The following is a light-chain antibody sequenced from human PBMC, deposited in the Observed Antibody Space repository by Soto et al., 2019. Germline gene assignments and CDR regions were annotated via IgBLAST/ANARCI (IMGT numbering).Light chain of an antibody. Sequence: EAVLTQSPGTLSLSPGERATLSCRASQSVSNNYLAWYQQKPGQAPRLLIYDASRRATGIPDRFSGSGSGTDFTLTISRLEPEDFEGYYCQVYGGAKTFGQGTTVEIK. CDR1: QSVSNNY. V-gene: IGKV3-20*01. CDR2: DAS. CDR3: QVYGGAKT. J-gene: IGKJ1*01.